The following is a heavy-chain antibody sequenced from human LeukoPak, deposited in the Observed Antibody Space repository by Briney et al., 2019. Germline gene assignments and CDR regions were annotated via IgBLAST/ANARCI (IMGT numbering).Heavy chain of an antibody. CDR1: GGSISSYY. V-gene: IGHV4-4*07. CDR2: IFASGST. D-gene: IGHD1-26*01. J-gene: IGHJ4*02. CDR3: ASLYSGPVDY. Sequence: PSETLSLTCTVSGGSISSYYWSWIRQPAGKGLEWIGRIFASGSTNYNPFFKSRVTMSVDTSKNQFSLKLRSVTAADTAVYYCASLYSGPVDYWGQGTLVTVSS.